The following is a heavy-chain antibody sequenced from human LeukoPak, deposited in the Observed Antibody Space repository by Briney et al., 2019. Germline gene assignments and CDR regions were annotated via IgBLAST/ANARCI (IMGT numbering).Heavy chain of an antibody. J-gene: IGHJ4*02. Sequence: GGSLRLSCAASGFTFSNAWMSWVRQAPGKGLEWVGRIKSKTDGGTTDYAAPVKGRFTISRDDSKNTLYLQMNSLKTEDTAVYYCTREGCGATSCYTNDYWGQGTLVTVSS. V-gene: IGHV3-15*01. CDR3: TREGCGATSCYTNDY. D-gene: IGHD2-2*02. CDR2: IKSKTDGGTT. CDR1: GFTFSNAW.